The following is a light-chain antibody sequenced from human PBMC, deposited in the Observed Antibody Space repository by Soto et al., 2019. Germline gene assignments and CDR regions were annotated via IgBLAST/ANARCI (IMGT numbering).Light chain of an antibody. CDR2: EVS. J-gene: IGLJ1*01. Sequence: QSVLTQPASVSGSPGQSITISCTGGSSDVGGYKFVSWYQQHPDTAPKLILYEVSNRPSGVSNRFSGSKSGLTASLTISGLQAEDEADYYCSSYRTGSTYVFGSGTKVTVL. CDR3: SSYRTGSTYV. CDR1: SSDVGGYKF. V-gene: IGLV2-14*01.